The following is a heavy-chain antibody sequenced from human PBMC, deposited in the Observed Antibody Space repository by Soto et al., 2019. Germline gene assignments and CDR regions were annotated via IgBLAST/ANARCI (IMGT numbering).Heavy chain of an antibody. J-gene: IGHJ4*02. Sequence: GASVKVSCKASGGTFSSYAISWVRQAPGQGLEWMGGIIPIFGTANYAQKFQGRVTITADKSTSTAYMELSSLRSEDTAVYYCARVHRYCSGGSCYTEFDYWGQGTLVTVSS. CDR1: GGTFSSYA. CDR2: IIPIFGTA. V-gene: IGHV1-69*06. D-gene: IGHD2-15*01. CDR3: ARVHRYCSGGSCYTEFDY.